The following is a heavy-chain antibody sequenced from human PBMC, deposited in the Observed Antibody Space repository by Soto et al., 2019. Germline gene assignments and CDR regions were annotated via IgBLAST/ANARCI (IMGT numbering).Heavy chain of an antibody. Sequence: QVQLQESGPGLVKPSQTLSLTCSVSRGSITSGSYYWSWIRQHPGKGLEWIGYIYYSGRTYYNPALKSRVAISVDMSKKQFSLKLSSVTAADTAVYYCVRSFTVPPNYYYYMDVWGKGTTVTVSS. CDR2: IYYSGRT. J-gene: IGHJ6*03. D-gene: IGHD4-4*01. V-gene: IGHV4-31*03. CDR1: RGSITSGSYY. CDR3: VRSFTVPPNYYYYMDV.